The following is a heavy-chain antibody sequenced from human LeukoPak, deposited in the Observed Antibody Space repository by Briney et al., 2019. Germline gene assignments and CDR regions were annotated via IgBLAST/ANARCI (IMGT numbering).Heavy chain of an antibody. Sequence: GGSLRLSCAASGFTFSNYDMHWVRQAPGKGLEWVSSITYSSGYIYYADSVKGRFTISRDNANNSLYLQMTSLRAEDTAVYYCARDSYYYDTSGPYVYYFDYWGQGTLVTVSS. CDR3: ARDSYYYDTSGPYVYYFDY. V-gene: IGHV3-21*01. CDR2: ITYSSGYI. J-gene: IGHJ4*02. D-gene: IGHD3-22*01. CDR1: GFTFSNYD.